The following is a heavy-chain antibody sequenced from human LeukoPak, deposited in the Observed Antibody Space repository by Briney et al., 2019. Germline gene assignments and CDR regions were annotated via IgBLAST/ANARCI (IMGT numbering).Heavy chain of an antibody. CDR3: AKAFSPGIVVVPAAT. V-gene: IGHV3-9*01. J-gene: IGHJ4*02. Sequence: PGGSLRLSCAAYGFTFDDYAMHWVRQAPGKGLEWVSGISWNSGSIGYADSVKGRFTISRDNAKNSLYLQMNSLRAEDTALYYCAKAFSPGIVVVPAATWGQGTLVTVSS. D-gene: IGHD2-2*01. CDR2: ISWNSGSI. CDR1: GFTFDDYA.